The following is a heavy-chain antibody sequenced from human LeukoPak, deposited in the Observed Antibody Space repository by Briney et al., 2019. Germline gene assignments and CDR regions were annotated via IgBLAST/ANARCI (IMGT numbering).Heavy chain of an antibody. CDR2: ISPYTTKT. CDR1: GYTFISYG. D-gene: IGHD1-26*01. J-gene: IGHJ6*03. CDR3: AREGGVGPTAPPDYYSYQMDV. V-gene: IGHV1-18*01. Sequence: ASVKVSCKASGYTFISYGITRVRQAPGQGLEWMGWISPYTTKTNYVQKLQGRVTMTTVTSTSTAYMELRSLRSDDTAVYYCAREGGVGPTAPPDYYSYQMDVWGKGTTVTVSS.